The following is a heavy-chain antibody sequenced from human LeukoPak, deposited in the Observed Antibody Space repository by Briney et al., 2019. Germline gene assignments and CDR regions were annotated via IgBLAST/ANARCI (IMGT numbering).Heavy chain of an antibody. Sequence: SETLSLTCAVCGGSFSGYYWSWIRQPPGKGLEWIGEINHSGSTNYNPSLKSRVTISVDTSKNQFSLKLSSVTAADTAVYYCARHAGYYYYYYMDVWGKGTTVTVSS. V-gene: IGHV4-34*01. CDR1: GGSFSGYY. D-gene: IGHD2-2*01. J-gene: IGHJ6*03. CDR3: ARHAGYYYYYYMDV. CDR2: INHSGST.